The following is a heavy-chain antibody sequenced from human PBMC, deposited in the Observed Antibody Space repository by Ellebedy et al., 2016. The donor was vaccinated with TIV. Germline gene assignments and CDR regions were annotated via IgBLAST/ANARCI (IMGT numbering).Heavy chain of an antibody. V-gene: IGHV3-23*01. D-gene: IGHD3-10*01. Sequence: GGSLRLXXAASGFTFSSYAMSWVRQAPGKGLEWVSAISGSGGSTYYADSVKGRFTISRDNSKNTLYLQMNSLRAEDTAVYYCAKVYGSGSRNWFDPWGQGTLVTVSS. CDR2: ISGSGGST. CDR3: AKVYGSGSRNWFDP. CDR1: GFTFSSYA. J-gene: IGHJ5*02.